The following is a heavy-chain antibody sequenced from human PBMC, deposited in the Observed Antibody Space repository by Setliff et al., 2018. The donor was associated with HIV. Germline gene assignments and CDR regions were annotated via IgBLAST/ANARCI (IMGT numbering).Heavy chain of an antibody. CDR1: GYTFISYA. V-gene: IGHV1-3*01. CDR3: ARDPSKAARPWGYSDY. CDR2: INAGNGNT. J-gene: IGHJ4*02. Sequence: ASVKVSCKASGYTFISYAIHWVRQAPGQRLEWMGWINAGNGNTKYSQKFQGRVTITRDTSANTAYMELSSLRSEDTAVYYCARDPSKAARPWGYSDYWGQGTLGTVS. D-gene: IGHD6-6*01.